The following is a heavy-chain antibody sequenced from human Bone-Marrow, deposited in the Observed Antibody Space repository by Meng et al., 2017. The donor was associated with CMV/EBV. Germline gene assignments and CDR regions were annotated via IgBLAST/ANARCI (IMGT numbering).Heavy chain of an antibody. V-gene: IGHV3-7*01. CDR2: IKQDGSEK. J-gene: IGHJ4*02. CDR1: GFTVSSNY. Sequence: GESLKISCAASGFTVSSNYMSWVRQAPGKGLEWVANIKQDGSEKYYVDSVKGRFTISRDNAKNSLYLQMNSLRAEDTAVYYCASNNDFWSGFLDYWGQGTLVTVSS. D-gene: IGHD3-3*01. CDR3: ASNNDFWSGFLDY.